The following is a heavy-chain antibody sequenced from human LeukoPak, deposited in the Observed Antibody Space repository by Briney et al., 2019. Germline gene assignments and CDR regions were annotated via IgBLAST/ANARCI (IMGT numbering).Heavy chain of an antibody. D-gene: IGHD2-21*02. Sequence: SETLSLTCTVSGGSISSGSYYWSWIRQSPDKGLEWMGYIYNSGTTSYNPSLKSRLTISLDTSRNQVSLKLTSVTAADTAMYYCARDTVAAILWGQGTLVTVSS. J-gene: IGHJ4*02. CDR1: GGSISSGSYY. CDR3: ARDTVAAIL. CDR2: IYNSGTT. V-gene: IGHV4-61*01.